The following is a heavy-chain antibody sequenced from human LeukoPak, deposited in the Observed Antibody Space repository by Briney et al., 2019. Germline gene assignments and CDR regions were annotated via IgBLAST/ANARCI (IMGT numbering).Heavy chain of an antibody. CDR2: MNPNSGNT. CDR1: GYTFTSYD. D-gene: IGHD1-7*01. Sequence: ASVKVSCKASGYTFTSYDINWVRQATGQGLEWMGWMNPNSGNTGYAQQFQGRVTMTRDTSISTAYMELSRLRSDDTAVYYCARAELRLGISDKVDYWGQGTLVTVSS. J-gene: IGHJ4*02. CDR3: ARAELRLGISDKVDY. V-gene: IGHV1-8*01.